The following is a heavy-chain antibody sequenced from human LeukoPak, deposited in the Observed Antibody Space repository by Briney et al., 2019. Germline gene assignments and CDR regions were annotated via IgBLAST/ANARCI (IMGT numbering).Heavy chain of an antibody. CDR1: GFIFNSYA. Sequence: PGGSLRLTCAASGFIFNSYAMHWVRQAPGKGLEWVAFIQYDGSNKYYTDSMKGRFTVSRDNSKNTLYLEMNSLRAEDTAVYYCAKGYTSGYLRDAFDIWGQGTMVTVSS. J-gene: IGHJ3*02. CDR2: IQYDGSNK. D-gene: IGHD3-22*01. V-gene: IGHV3-30*02. CDR3: AKGYTSGYLRDAFDI.